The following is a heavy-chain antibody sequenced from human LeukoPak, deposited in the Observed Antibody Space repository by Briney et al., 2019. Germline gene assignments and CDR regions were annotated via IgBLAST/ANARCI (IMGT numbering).Heavy chain of an antibody. CDR1: GFTSSNYW. Sequence: PGGSLRLSCAASGFTSSNYWMYWVRQAPGKGLVWVSHINSDGSSTTYADSVKGRFTISRDNAKNTLYLQMNSLRAEDTAVYYCARDCSGGSCYSEDDSWGQGTLVTVSS. CDR2: INSDGSST. V-gene: IGHV3-74*01. CDR3: ARDCSGGSCYSEDDS. D-gene: IGHD2-15*01. J-gene: IGHJ4*02.